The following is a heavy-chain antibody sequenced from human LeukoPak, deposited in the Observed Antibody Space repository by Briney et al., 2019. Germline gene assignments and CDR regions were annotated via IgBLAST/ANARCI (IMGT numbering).Heavy chain of an antibody. D-gene: IGHD2-15*01. V-gene: IGHV5-51*01. CDR3: ARGDGCSDGGCCSGRGRDYYAMDV. Sequence: PGESLRISCKASGYIFTNFWIGWVRQTPGKGLELMGIIYPGDSDTRYSPSFEGQVIISADESITTAYLQWSSLKASDTGIYYCARGDGCSDGGCCSGRGRDYYAMDVWGKGTTVTVSS. CDR1: GYIFTNFW. J-gene: IGHJ6*04. CDR2: IYPGDSDT.